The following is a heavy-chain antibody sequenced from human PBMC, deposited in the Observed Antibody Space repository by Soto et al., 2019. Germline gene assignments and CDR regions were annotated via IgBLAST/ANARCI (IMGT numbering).Heavy chain of an antibody. V-gene: IGHV3-43*01. CDR3: AKDTGPYYYYYGMDV. CDR1: GFTFDDYT. Sequence: GGSLRLSCAASGFTFDDYTMHWVRQAPGKGLEWVSLISWDGGSTYYADSVKGRFTISRDNSKNSLYLQMNSLRTEDTALYYCAKDTGPYYYYYGMDVWGQGATVTVSS. CDR2: ISWDGGST. J-gene: IGHJ6*02.